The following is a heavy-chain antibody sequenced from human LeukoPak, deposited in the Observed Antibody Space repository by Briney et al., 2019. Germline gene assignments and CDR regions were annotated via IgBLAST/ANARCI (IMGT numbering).Heavy chain of an antibody. Sequence: SETLSLTCAVSGGSISSGDYYWSWIRQPPGKGLEWIGYIYYSGSTYYNPSLKSRVTISVDTSKNQFSLKLSSVTAADTAVYYCARGIAAAGTLYYFDYWGQGTLVTVSS. D-gene: IGHD6-13*01. J-gene: IGHJ4*02. CDR2: IYYSGST. CDR3: ARGIAAAGTLYYFDY. CDR1: GGSISSGDYY. V-gene: IGHV4-30-4*01.